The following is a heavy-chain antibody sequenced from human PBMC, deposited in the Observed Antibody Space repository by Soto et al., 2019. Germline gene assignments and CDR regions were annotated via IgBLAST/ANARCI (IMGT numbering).Heavy chain of an antibody. V-gene: IGHV3-33*01. Sequence: GGSLRLSCAASGFTFSSYGMHWVRQAPGKGLEWVAVIWYDGSNKYYADSVKGRFTISRDNSKNTLYLQMNSLRAEDTAVYYCAREPDTMVRGVIITGYFDYWGQGTLVTVSS. CDR3: AREPDTMVRGVIITGYFDY. J-gene: IGHJ4*02. CDR1: GFTFSSYG. D-gene: IGHD3-10*01. CDR2: IWYDGSNK.